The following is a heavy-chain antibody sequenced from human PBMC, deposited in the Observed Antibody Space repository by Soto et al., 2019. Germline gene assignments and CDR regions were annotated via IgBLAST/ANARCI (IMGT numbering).Heavy chain of an antibody. Sequence: QEQLVQSGAEVKKPGASLKVSCKASGYTFTDYYIHWVRQAPGQGLEWVGWINPDSGGTNLAQRFQGRVTMTSDTSINTAYMELSSLRSDDTAVYYCAIRTGQLAIISEFDGDWFFEVGGRGTLVTVSS. CDR1: GYTFTDYY. J-gene: IGHJ2*01. CDR2: INPDSGGT. D-gene: IGHD2-2*01. V-gene: IGHV1-2*02. CDR3: AIRTGQLAIISEFDGDWFFEV.